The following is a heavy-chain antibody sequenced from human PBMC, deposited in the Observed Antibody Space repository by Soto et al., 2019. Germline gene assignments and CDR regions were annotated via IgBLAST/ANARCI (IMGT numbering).Heavy chain of an antibody. Sequence: SETLSLTCTLTGGTLSGYYWTWIRQSAGGGLEWIGRIYSSGSTNYNPSLKSRVTISLDTSMSHFSLRLRSVSAADTAVYYCARGQRFSDWFDPWGQGTLVTVSS. V-gene: IGHV4-4*07. CDR3: ARGQRFSDWFDP. CDR2: IYSSGST. D-gene: IGHD3-3*01. CDR1: GGTLSGYY. J-gene: IGHJ5*02.